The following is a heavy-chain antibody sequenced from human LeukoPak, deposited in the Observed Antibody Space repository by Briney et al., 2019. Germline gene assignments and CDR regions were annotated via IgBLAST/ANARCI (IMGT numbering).Heavy chain of an antibody. J-gene: IGHJ4*02. D-gene: IGHD3-9*01. V-gene: IGHV3-30*02. CDR3: AKDQDDILTGYYSIDY. CDR2: IRYDGSNK. Sequence: GRSLRLSCAASGFTFSSYGMHWVRQAPGKGLEWVAFIRYDGSNKYYADSVKGRFTISRDNSKNTLYLQMNSLRAEDTAVYYCAKDQDDILTGYYSIDYWGQGTLVTVSS. CDR1: GFTFSSYG.